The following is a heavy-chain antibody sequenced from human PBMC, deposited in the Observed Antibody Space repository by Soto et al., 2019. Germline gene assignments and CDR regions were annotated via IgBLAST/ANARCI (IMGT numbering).Heavy chain of an antibody. CDR1: GYTFTSRG. CDR3: ARDDAGDGDKY. Sequence: QVQLLQSGAEVKKPGASVKVSCRASGYTFTSRGLHWVRQAPGQGLEWMGWINPDNGDTKYSQNFQGRVTITRDTSASTIFLDLSSLKSADTAVYFCARDDAGDGDKYWGQGTLVTVSS. CDR2: INPDNGDT. J-gene: IGHJ4*02. D-gene: IGHD3-10*01. V-gene: IGHV1-3*01.